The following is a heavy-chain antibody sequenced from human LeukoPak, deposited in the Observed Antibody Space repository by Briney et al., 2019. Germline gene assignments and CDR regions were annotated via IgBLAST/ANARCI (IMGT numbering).Heavy chain of an antibody. CDR1: GGSFSGYY. D-gene: IGHD2-15*01. CDR2: IYDSEST. J-gene: IGHJ4*02. CDR3: ARARCVGGICYSFSELYFDY. V-gene: IGHV4-34*01. Sequence: SETLSLTCAVYGGSFSGYYWSWIQQPPGKGLEWIGEIYDSESTTYNPSLRSRVNISLDTSKNQFSLRLSSVTAADTAVYYCARARCVGGICYSFSELYFDYWGQGTLVSVSS.